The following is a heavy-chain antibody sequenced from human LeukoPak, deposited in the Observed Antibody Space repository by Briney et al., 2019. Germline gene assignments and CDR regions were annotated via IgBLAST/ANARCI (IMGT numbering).Heavy chain of an antibody. Sequence: SETLSLTCAVYGGSFSSYYWSWIRQPAGKGLEWIGRIYTSGSTNYNPSLKSRVTMSVDTSKNQFSLKLSSVTALDTAVYYCARTFYDSSGRVPYYYMDVWGKGTTVTVSS. V-gene: IGHV4-59*10. CDR1: GGSFSSYY. CDR2: IYTSGST. CDR3: ARTFYDSSGRVPYYYMDV. D-gene: IGHD3-22*01. J-gene: IGHJ6*03.